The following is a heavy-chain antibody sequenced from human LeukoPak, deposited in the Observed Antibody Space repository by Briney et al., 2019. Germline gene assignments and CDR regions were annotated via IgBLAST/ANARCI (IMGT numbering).Heavy chain of an antibody. CDR1: GFTFSSYG. V-gene: IGHV3-30*02. J-gene: IGHJ4*02. CDR2: IRYDGSNK. CDR3: AKTSRQWLDSYFDY. Sequence: GGSLRLSCAASGFTFSSYGMHWVRQAPGKGLEWVAFIRYDGSNKYYADSVKGRFTISRDNSKNTLYLQMNSLRAEDTAVYYCAKTSRQWLDSYFDYWGQGTLVTVSS. D-gene: IGHD6-19*01.